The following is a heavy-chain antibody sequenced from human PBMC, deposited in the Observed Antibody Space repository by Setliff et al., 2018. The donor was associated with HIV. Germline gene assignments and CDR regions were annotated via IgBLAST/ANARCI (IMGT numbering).Heavy chain of an antibody. V-gene: IGHV3-48*01. J-gene: IGHJ3*02. CDR3: VKDRTYMAFDI. D-gene: IGHD1-20*01. CDR2: LGKSNSRM. CDR1: GFTFRDYS. Sequence: PGGSLRLSCTASGFTFRDYSMNWVRQAPGKGLEWVSYLGKSNSRMAYAGSVKGRFTISRDNSKNTLYLQMNSLRAADTAVYYCVKDRTYMAFDIWGQGTMVTVSS.